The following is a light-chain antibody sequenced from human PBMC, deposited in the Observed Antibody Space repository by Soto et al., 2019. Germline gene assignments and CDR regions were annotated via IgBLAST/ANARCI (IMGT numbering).Light chain of an antibody. Sequence: QSVLPQPPSASGTPGQRVTISCSGSSSNIGSNTVNWYQQLPGTAPKLLIYSNNQRPSGVPDRFSGSKPGTSASLAISGLQSEDEADYYCAAWDDSLNGPNYVFGTGTKVTVL. J-gene: IGLJ1*01. CDR3: AAWDDSLNGPNYV. V-gene: IGLV1-44*01. CDR1: SSNIGSNT. CDR2: SNN.